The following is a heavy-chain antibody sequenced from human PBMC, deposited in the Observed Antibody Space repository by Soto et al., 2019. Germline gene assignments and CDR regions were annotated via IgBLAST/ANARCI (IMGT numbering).Heavy chain of an antibody. J-gene: IGHJ4*02. CDR2: SYYSGST. CDR1: GGSISSGGYY. Sequence: QVQLQESGPGLVKPSQTLSLTCTVSGGSISSGGYYWSWIRQHPGKGLEWIVYSYYSGSTYYNPSLKRRVTISVDTTKNQSSLKLSSVTAADTAVYYCARENVVVTAILDYWGQGTLVTVSS. D-gene: IGHD2-21*02. V-gene: IGHV4-31*03. CDR3: ARENVVVTAILDY.